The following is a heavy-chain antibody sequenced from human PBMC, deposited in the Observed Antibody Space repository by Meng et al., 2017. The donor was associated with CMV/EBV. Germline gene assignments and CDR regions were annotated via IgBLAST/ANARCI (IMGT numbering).Heavy chain of an antibody. CDR1: GGTFSSYA. Sequence: SSVTVSCKASGGTFSSYAISWVRQAPGQGLEWMGGIIPIFGTANYAQKFQGRVTITTDESTSTAYMELSSLRSEDTAVYYCASFRGLVPAAMRAFDIWGQGTMVTVSS. CDR2: IIPIFGTA. D-gene: IGHD2-2*01. CDR3: ASFRGLVPAAMRAFDI. V-gene: IGHV1-69*05. J-gene: IGHJ3*02.